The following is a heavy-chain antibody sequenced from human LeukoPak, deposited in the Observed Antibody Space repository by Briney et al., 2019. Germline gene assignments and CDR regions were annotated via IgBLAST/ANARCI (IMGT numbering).Heavy chain of an antibody. CDR1: GFTFSSYG. V-gene: IGHV3-30*02. CDR3: AKGVGSSSAGGMDV. J-gene: IGHJ6*02. Sequence: PGGSLRLSCAASGFTFSSYGMHWVRQAPGKGLEWVAVIWYDGSNKYYADSVKGRFTISRDNSKNTLYLQMNSLRAEDTAVYYCAKGVGSSSAGGMDVWGQGTTVTVSS. D-gene: IGHD6-6*01. CDR2: IWYDGSNK.